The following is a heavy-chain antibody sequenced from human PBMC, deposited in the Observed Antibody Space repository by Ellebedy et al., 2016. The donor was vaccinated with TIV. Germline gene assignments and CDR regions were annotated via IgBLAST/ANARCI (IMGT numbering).Heavy chain of an antibody. D-gene: IGHD4-11*01. CDR3: ARDRQNSNYFDY. Sequence: MPSETLSLTCTVSGLSISSSSYYWGWVRQPPGKGLEWIGSMYYSANTYSKPSLKSRVNMSVDTSKNQLSLKLTSVTAADTAVYYCARDRQNSNYFDYWGQGTLVTVSS. V-gene: IGHV4-39*07. CDR1: GLSISSSSYY. CDR2: MYYSANT. J-gene: IGHJ4*02.